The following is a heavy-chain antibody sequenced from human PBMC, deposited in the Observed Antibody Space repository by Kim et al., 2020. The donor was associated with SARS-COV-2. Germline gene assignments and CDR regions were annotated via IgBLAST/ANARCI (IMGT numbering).Heavy chain of an antibody. Sequence: GESLKISCEASGYNFSTSWISWVRQMSGEGLEWMGRIDPGDSRTHYSPSFQGHITISIDKSVNTAHMQWSSLKASDTAMYYCVRHSRLNYDILNGYFSYFDHWGQGTQVTVSS. CDR3: VRHSRLNYDILNGYFSYFDH. V-gene: IGHV5-10-1*01. D-gene: IGHD3-9*01. J-gene: IGHJ4*02. CDR2: IDPGDSRT. CDR1: GYNFSTSW.